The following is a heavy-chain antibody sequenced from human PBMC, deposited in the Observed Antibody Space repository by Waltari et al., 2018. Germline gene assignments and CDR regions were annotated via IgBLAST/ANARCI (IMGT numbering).Heavy chain of an antibody. Sequence: QVQLQESGPGLVKPSETLSLTCPVSGGSISSYYWSWIRKPPGKGLEWIGYIYYSGSTNYNPSLKSRVTISVDTSKTQFSLKLSSVTAADTAVYYCARVRRGYSYGSTPEFDYWGQGTLVTVSS. J-gene: IGHJ4*02. CDR2: IYYSGST. CDR1: GGSISSYY. V-gene: IGHV4-59*01. D-gene: IGHD5-18*01. CDR3: ARVRRGYSYGSTPEFDY.